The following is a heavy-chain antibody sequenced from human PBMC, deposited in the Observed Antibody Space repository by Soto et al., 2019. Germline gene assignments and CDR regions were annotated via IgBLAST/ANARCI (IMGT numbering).Heavy chain of an antibody. D-gene: IGHD1-26*01. CDR2: IFSNDEK. CDR1: GFSLSNARMG. CDR3: ARMWWELPPGMFRYFDY. V-gene: IGHV2-26*01. Sequence: QVTLKESGPVLVKPTEPLTLTCTVSGFSLSNARMGVSWIRQPPGKALEWLAHIFSNDEKSYSTSLKSRLTIYKDTSKSQVVLTMTNMDPVDTATYYCARMWWELPPGMFRYFDYWGQGTLVTVSS. J-gene: IGHJ4*02.